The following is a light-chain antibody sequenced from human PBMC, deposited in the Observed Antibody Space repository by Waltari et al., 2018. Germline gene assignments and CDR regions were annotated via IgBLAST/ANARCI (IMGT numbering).Light chain of an antibody. CDR1: TGPVTVTPF. CDR3: LLSFSGTVV. CDR2: DVG. V-gene: IGLV7-46*01. Sequence: QDGVTQEPSVTVSAGGTVTLTCGSTTGPVTVTPFPHWFPQKPGQAPKTMIYDVGNKHSWTPARFSASLIGGKAALTLSGAQFEDEADYYCLLSFSGTVVFGGGTRLTVL. J-gene: IGLJ2*01.